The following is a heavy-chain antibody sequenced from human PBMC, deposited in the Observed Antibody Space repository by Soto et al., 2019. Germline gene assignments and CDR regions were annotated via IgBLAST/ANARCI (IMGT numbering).Heavy chain of an antibody. CDR2: ISGSGGDT. J-gene: IGHJ6*02. V-gene: IGHV1-18*01. CDR1: GYSFTTYG. Sequence: GASVKVSCKASGYSFTTYGISWVRQAAGEGLEWMGWISGSGGDTNSAQKLQGRVTLTTDTSTNTAYMDLRSLRFDDTAVYYCARTGPPWGDNYPYYGMDVWGPGTTITV. CDR3: ARTGPPWGDNYPYYGMDV. D-gene: IGHD2-21*01.